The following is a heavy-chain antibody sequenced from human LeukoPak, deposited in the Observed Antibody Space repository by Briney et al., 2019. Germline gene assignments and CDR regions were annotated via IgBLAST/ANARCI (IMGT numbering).Heavy chain of an antibody. J-gene: IGHJ4*02. D-gene: IGHD6-19*01. V-gene: IGHV3-74*01. CDR3: AGEVYRSGWSSFDY. CDR1: GFTFSSYW. CDR2: INSDGSST. Sequence: GGSLRLSCAASGFTFSSYWMHWVRKAPGKGLVWVSRINSDGSSTIHADSVNGRLTISSDNAKNTLYLQMNSLIAADQAVYYWAGEVYRSGWSSFDYWGQGTLVSVSS.